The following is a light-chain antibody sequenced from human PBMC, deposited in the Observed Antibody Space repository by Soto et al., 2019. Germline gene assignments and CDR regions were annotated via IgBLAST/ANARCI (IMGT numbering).Light chain of an antibody. CDR2: KVS. CDR3: MQATQYRPYT. Sequence: DIVLTQTPLSSPVTLGQPASISCRSSQSLVHSDGNTYLSWFHQRPGQPPRLLIDKVSNRFSGVPGGFSASWAGTDFTLKISRVEAEDVGVYFCMQATQYRPYTFGQGTKLEIK. CDR1: QSLVHSDGNTY. V-gene: IGKV2-24*01. J-gene: IGKJ2*01.